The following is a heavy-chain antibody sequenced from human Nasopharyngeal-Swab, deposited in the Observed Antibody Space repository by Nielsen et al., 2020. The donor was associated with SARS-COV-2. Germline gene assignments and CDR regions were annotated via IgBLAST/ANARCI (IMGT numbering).Heavy chain of an antibody. V-gene: IGHV5-10-1*01. D-gene: IGHD1-7*01. CDR3: ARFSSGTIPSVDY. Sequence: GESLKISCKGSGYSFTSYWISWVRQMPGKGLEWMGRIDPSDAYTNYSPSFQGHVTISADRSISTAYLQWSSLKASDTAMYYCARFSSGTIPSVDYWGQGTLVTVSS. CDR2: IDPSDAYT. J-gene: IGHJ4*02. CDR1: GYSFTSYW.